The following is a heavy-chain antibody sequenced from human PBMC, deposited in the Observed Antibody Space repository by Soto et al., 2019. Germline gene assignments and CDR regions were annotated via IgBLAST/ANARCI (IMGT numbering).Heavy chain of an antibody. CDR3: ARDSPPHVDTAMVTPYGMDV. J-gene: IGHJ6*02. Sequence: SVKVSCKASGGTFSSYAISWVRQAPGQGLEWMGGIIPIFGTANYAQKFQGRVTITADESTSTAYMELSSLRSEDTAVYYCARDSPPHVDTAMVTPYGMDVWGQGTTVTSP. CDR2: IIPIFGTA. CDR1: GGTFSSYA. V-gene: IGHV1-69*13. D-gene: IGHD5-18*01.